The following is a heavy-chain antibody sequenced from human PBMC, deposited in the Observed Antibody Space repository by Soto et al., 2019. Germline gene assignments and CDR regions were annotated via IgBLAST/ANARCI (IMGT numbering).Heavy chain of an antibody. J-gene: IGHJ4*02. V-gene: IGHV3-64D*06. CDR3: VKWTGTWSYSDF. CDR2: ISSTGDGK. D-gene: IGHD3-10*01. CDR1: GFTFNSNA. Sequence: PXVSLRLSCSASGFTFNSNAMQWVRQAPGKGLQFVSGISSTGDGKYYADSVKGRFTITRDNSKNRLFLQMNSLRSEDTALYYCVKWTGTWSYSDFWGQGTLVTVYS.